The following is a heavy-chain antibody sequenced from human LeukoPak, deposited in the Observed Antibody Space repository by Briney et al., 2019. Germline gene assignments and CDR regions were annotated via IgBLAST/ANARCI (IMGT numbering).Heavy chain of an antibody. CDR2: IYHSGST. CDR1: GGSISSGGYY. V-gene: IGHV4-30-2*01. D-gene: IGHD2-2*01. Sequence: PSQTLSLTCTVSGGSISSGGYYWSWIRQPPGKGLEWIGYIYHSGSTYYNPSLKSRVTISVDRSKNQFSLKLSSVTAADTAVYYCARDRGRGDIVVVPAPEGAFDIWGQGTMVTVSS. CDR3: ARDRGRGDIVVVPAPEGAFDI. J-gene: IGHJ3*02.